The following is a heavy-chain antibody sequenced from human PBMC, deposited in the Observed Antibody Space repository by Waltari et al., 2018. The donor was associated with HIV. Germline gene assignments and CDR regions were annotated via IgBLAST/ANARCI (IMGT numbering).Heavy chain of an antibody. J-gene: IGHJ5*02. CDR1: GFIFHSYS. V-gene: IGHV3-21*02. Sequence: EVQLVESGGGPVKPGESLRLSCVTSGFIFHSYSMNWVRQAPGKGPEWVSSISSSGNCKHYADSVKGRFTNSRDNAANSLYLQMNGLRAEYTAIYYGARDSLGSTWSLNWFDPWGQGTLVTVSS. CDR3: ARDSLGSTWSLNWFDP. CDR2: ISSSGNCK. D-gene: IGHD6-6*01.